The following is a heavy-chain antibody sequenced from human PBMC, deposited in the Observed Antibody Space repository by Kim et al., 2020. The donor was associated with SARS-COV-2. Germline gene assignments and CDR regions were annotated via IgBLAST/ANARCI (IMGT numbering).Heavy chain of an antibody. Sequence: DSVKGQFTISRDNAKNSLYQQLNSLRAEDTAVYYCARTSKRVVTVSWFDPWGQGTLVTVSS. J-gene: IGHJ5*02. V-gene: IGHV3-21*01. CDR3: ARTSKRVVTVSWFDP. D-gene: IGHD3-22*01.